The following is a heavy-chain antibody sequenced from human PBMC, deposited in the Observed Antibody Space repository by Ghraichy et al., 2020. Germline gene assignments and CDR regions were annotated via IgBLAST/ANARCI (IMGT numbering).Heavy chain of an antibody. J-gene: IGHJ4*02. D-gene: IGHD3-16*02. V-gene: IGHV3-23*01. CDR3: AKKMRLGELSLIDY. CDR1: GFTFSSYA. CDR2: ISGSGGST. Sequence: GESLRLSCAASGFTFSSYAMSWVRQAPGKGLEWVSAISGSGGSTYYADSVKGRFTISRDNSKNTLYLQMNSLRAEDTAVYYCAKKMRLGELSLIDYWGQGTLVTVSS.